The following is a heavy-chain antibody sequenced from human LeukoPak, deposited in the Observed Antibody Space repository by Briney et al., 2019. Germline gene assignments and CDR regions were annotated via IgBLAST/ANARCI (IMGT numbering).Heavy chain of an antibody. V-gene: IGHV4-31*03. Sequence: SETLSLTCTVSGGSINSGSYYWTWLRQHPGKGREGIVYIYYSGSTYYNPSLESRITISVDTSKNQFSLKLNSVTAADTAVYYCAREVPAIYNWFDPWGQGTLVTVSS. CDR1: GGSINSGSYY. CDR3: AREVPAIYNWFDP. CDR2: IYYSGST. D-gene: IGHD2-21*02. J-gene: IGHJ5*02.